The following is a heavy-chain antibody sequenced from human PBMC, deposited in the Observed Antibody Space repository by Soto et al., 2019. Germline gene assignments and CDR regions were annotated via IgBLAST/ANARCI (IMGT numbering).Heavy chain of an antibody. D-gene: IGHD6-13*01. V-gene: IGHV3-11*06. Sequence: GGSLRLSCAASGFTFSDYYMSWIRQAPGKGLEWVSYISSSSSYTNYADSVKGRFTISRDNAKNSLYLQMNSLRAEDTAVYYCARDRQLVRTPGYFDYWGQGTLVTSPQ. CDR3: ARDRQLVRTPGYFDY. J-gene: IGHJ4*02. CDR1: GFTFSDYY. CDR2: ISSSSSYT.